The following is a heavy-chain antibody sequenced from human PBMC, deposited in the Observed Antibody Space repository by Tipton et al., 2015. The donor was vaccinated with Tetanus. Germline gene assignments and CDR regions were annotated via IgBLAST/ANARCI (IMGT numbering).Heavy chain of an antibody. CDR3: ARGHPYYDFWSGYYITHDY. V-gene: IGHV4-34*01. J-gene: IGHJ4*02. D-gene: IGHD3-3*01. Sequence: SRVTISVDTSKNQFSLKLSSVTAADTAVYYCARGHPYYDFWSGYYITHDYWGQGTLVTVSS.